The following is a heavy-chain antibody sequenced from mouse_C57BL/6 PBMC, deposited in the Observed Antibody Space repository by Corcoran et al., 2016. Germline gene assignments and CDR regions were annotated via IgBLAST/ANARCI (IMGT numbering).Heavy chain of an antibody. V-gene: IGHV1-19*01. CDR1: GYTFTDYY. D-gene: IGHD1-1*01. CDR3: ARKRNYYGSSSFAY. J-gene: IGHJ3*01. Sequence: EVQLQQSGPVLVKPGASVKMSCQASGYTFTDYYMNWVKQSHGKSLEWIGVINPYNGGTSYNQQFKGKATLTVDKSSSTAYMELNSLTSEDSAVYYCARKRNYYGSSSFAYWGQGTLVTVSA. CDR2: INPYNGGT.